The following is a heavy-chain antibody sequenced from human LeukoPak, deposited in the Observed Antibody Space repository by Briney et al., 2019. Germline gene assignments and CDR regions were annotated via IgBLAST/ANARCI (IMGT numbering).Heavy chain of an antibody. CDR2: IYYSGST. Sequence: SETLSLTCTVSGGSISSSSYYWGWIRQPPGTGLEWIGSIYYSGSTYYNPSLKSRVTISVDTSKNQFSLKLSSVTAADTAVYYCAGGYYYYYYGMDVWGQGTTVTVSS. CDR3: AGGYYYYYYGMDV. J-gene: IGHJ6*02. CDR1: GGSISSSSYY. V-gene: IGHV4-39*01. D-gene: IGHD2-15*01.